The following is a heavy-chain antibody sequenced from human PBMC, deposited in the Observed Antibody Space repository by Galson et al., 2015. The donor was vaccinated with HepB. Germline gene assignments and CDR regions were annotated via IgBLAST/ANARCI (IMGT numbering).Heavy chain of an antibody. CDR2: ISMSASLI. Sequence: SLRLSCAASGFTFSSYTMNWVRQAPGKGLEWVSSISMSASLIYYADSVKGRFTISRDNAKNSLHLQMNSLRVDDTAMYYCARQTGSYSGSINYWGQGTLVTVSS. CDR3: ARQTGSYSGSINY. D-gene: IGHD1-26*01. CDR1: GFTFSSYT. J-gene: IGHJ4*02. V-gene: IGHV3-21*01.